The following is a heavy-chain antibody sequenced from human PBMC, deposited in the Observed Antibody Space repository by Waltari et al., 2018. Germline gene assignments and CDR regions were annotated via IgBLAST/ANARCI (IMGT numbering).Heavy chain of an antibody. CDR3: ARSPRESGLEWLHPWWFDP. CDR1: GGTFSSYA. CDR2: IIPIFGTA. Sequence: QVQLVQSGAEVKKPGSSVKVSCKASGGTFSSYAISWVRQAPGQGLEWMGRIIPIFGTANYAQKFQGRVTITADKSTSTAYMELSSLRSEDTAVYYCARSPRESGLEWLHPWWFDPWGQGTLVTVSS. D-gene: IGHD3-3*01. V-gene: IGHV1-69*08. J-gene: IGHJ5*02.